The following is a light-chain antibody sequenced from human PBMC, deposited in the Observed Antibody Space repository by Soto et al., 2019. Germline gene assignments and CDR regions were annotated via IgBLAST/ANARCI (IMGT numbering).Light chain of an antibody. CDR2: GAS. Sequence: EIVMTQYPATLSVSPGERATLSCRASQGVSSNLAWYQQKPGQAPRLLIYGASTRATGIPARFSGSRSGTEFTLTISSLQSEDFAVYYCQQYNNWPWTFGQGTKVEIK. V-gene: IGKV3-15*01. CDR3: QQYNNWPWT. J-gene: IGKJ1*01. CDR1: QGVSSN.